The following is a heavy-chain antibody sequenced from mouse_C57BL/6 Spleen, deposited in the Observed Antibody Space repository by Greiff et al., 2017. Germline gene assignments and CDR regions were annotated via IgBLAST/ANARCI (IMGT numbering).Heavy chain of an antibody. CDR1: GYTFTSYT. CDR3: ARGDYDYDDWYFDG. V-gene: IGHV1-4*01. Sequence: VQLQQSGAELARPGASVKMSCKASGYTFTSYTMHWVKQRPGQGLEWIGYINPSSGYTKYNQKFKDKATLTADKSSSTAYMQLSSLTSEDSAVYCCARGDYDYDDWYFDGWGTGTTVTVSS. J-gene: IGHJ1*03. CDR2: INPSSGYT. D-gene: IGHD2-4*01.